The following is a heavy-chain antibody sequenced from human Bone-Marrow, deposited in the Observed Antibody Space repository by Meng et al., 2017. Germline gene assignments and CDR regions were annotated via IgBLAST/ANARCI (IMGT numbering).Heavy chain of an antibody. CDR1: GYTFTGYY. V-gene: IGHV1-2*06. CDR3: ARDAHRGGSYFFDY. J-gene: IGHJ4*02. D-gene: IGHD1-26*01. Sequence: ASVKVSCKASGYTFTGYYMHWVRQAPGQGLEWMGRINPNSGGTNYAQKFQGRVTMTRDTSISTAYMELSRPRSDDTAVYYCARDAHRGGSYFFDYWGQGTLVTVSS. CDR2: INPNSGGT.